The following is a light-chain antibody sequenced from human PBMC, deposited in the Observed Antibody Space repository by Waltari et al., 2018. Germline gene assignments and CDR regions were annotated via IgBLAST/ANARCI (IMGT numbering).Light chain of an antibody. Sequence: QSALTQPASVSGSPGQSITISCTGTSSDVGTYNLVSWYQQHPGQAPKLMIHEVSKRPAGISNRFSGSKSGNTASLTISGLQAEDEADYYCCSYAGSRGVVFGGGTKVTVL. CDR3: CSYAGSRGVV. V-gene: IGLV2-23*02. CDR1: SSDVGTYNL. J-gene: IGLJ2*01. CDR2: EVS.